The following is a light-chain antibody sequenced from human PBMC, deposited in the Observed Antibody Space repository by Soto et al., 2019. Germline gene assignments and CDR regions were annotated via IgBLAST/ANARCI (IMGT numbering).Light chain of an antibody. CDR3: QQSYSTPIT. CDR1: QSINNY. J-gene: IGKJ5*01. CDR2: IAS. V-gene: IGKV1-39*01. Sequence: DIQMTQSPSSLSASVGDRVTITCRASQSINNYVNWYQQKPGKAPNLLIYIASNLQSGVPLRFSGSASGRDFTLTISSVQPEASASYYCQQSYSTPITFGPGTRLEIK.